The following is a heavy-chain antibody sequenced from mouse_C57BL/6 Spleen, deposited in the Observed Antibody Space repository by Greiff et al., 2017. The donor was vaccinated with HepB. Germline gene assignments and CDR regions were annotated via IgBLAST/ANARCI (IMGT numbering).Heavy chain of an antibody. CDR1: GYTFTDYN. Sequence: VQLQQSGPELVKPGASVKIPCKASGYTFTDYNMDWVKQSHGKSLEWIGDINPNNGGTIYNQKFKGKATLTVDKSSSTAYMELRSLTSEDTAVYYCARADLGRYAMDYWGQGTSVTVSS. CDR3: ARADLGRYAMDY. J-gene: IGHJ4*01. V-gene: IGHV1-18*01. CDR2: INPNNGGT.